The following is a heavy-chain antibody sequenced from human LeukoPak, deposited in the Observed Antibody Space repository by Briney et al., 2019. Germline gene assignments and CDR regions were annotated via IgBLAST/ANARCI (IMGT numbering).Heavy chain of an antibody. J-gene: IGHJ4*02. V-gene: IGHV1-69*01. CDR2: IIPIFGTA. Sequence: SVKVSCKASGGTFSSYAISWVRQAPGQGFEWMGGIIPIFGTANYAQKFQGRVTITADESTSTAYMELSSLRSEDTAVYYCARLSYYDSSGYYWYYFDYWGQGTLVTVSS. CDR1: GGTFSSYA. D-gene: IGHD3-22*01. CDR3: ARLSYYDSSGYYWYYFDY.